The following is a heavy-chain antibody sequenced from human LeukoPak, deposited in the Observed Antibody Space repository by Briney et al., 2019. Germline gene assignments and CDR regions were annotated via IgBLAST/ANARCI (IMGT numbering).Heavy chain of an antibody. J-gene: IGHJ4*02. D-gene: IGHD4-17*01. CDR3: ARDHYGDGEEDY. Sequence: SQTLSLTCTVSGGSISSGDYCWGWLRQPPGKGLEWIGYIYYSGSTYYNPSLKSRVTISVDTSKNQLSLKLSSVTAADTAVYYCARDHYGDGEEDYWGQGAMVTVSS. CDR1: GGSISSGDYC. CDR2: IYYSGST. V-gene: IGHV4-30-4*01.